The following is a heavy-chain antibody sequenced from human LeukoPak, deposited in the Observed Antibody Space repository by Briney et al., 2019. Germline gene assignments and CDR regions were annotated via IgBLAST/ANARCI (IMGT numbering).Heavy chain of an antibody. V-gene: IGHV4-31*03. CDR2: IYHSGST. J-gene: IGHJ3*02. CDR1: GGSISSGDYY. Sequence: SQTPSLTCTVSGGSISSGDYYWSWIRQYPGKGLEWIGYIYHSGSTYYNPSLKSRLTISVDTSKNQFSLKLSSLTAADTAVYYCAREARGMATNAHDAFDSWGQGTMVTVSS. CDR3: AREARGMATNAHDAFDS. D-gene: IGHD5-12*01.